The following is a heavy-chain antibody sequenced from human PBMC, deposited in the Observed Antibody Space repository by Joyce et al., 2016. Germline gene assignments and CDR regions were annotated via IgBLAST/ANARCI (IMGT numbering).Heavy chain of an antibody. CDR1: GGAFSNFT. D-gene: IGHD1-14*01. CDR3: ARGGTSSDHYFFYTLDV. V-gene: IGHV1-69*12. J-gene: IGHJ6*02. CDR2: IIPVFGAA. Sequence: QVLLVQSGATVKRPGSSLRVSCKASGGAFSNFTVNWVGQAPGQRLEWMGGIIPVFGAAKYAGHFQGRVTLTADLSTRTAYMELSSLTSADTAVYYCARGGTSSDHYFFYTLDVWGPGTTVIVSS.